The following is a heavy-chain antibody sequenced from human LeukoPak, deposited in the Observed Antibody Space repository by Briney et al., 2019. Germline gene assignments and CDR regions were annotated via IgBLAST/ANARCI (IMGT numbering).Heavy chain of an antibody. D-gene: IGHD1-26*01. V-gene: IGHV1-18*01. Sequence: ASVKDSCKASGYTFTSYGVSWVGQDPGQGLEWMGWMSAYNGYSNYARKLQGRLTMTTDTSTSTAYMELRSLRPEDTAVYYCARGGYLRVGATYGAHYYYSGMDVWGQGTTVTVSS. CDR2: MSAYNGYS. CDR1: GYTFTSYG. CDR3: ARGGYLRVGATYGAHYYYSGMDV. J-gene: IGHJ6*02.